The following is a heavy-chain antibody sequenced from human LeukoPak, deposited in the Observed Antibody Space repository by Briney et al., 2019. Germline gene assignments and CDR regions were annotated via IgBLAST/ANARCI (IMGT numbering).Heavy chain of an antibody. D-gene: IGHD3-22*01. J-gene: IGHJ4*02. CDR3: ASTGNYYDSSGVDY. CDR2: IYHSGST. CDR1: GGSFSGYY. Sequence: SETLSLTCAVYGGSFSGYYWNWIRQPPGKGLEWIGYIYHSGSTYYNPSLKSRVTISVDRSKNQFSLKLSSVTAADTAVYYCASTGNYYDSSGVDYWGQGTLVTVSS. V-gene: IGHV4-34*01.